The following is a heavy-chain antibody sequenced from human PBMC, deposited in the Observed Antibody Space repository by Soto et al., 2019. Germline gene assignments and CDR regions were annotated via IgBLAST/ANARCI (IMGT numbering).Heavy chain of an antibody. CDR3: ARDLESGDTYNWFDP. Sequence: SVKVSCKASGGTFSSYAISWVRQAPGQGLEWMGGIIPIFGTANYAQKFQGRVTITADESTSTAYMELSSLRSEDTAVYYCARDLESGDTYNWFDPWGQGTLVTVSS. D-gene: IGHD2-21*02. CDR2: IIPIFGTA. V-gene: IGHV1-69*13. CDR1: GGTFSSYA. J-gene: IGHJ5*02.